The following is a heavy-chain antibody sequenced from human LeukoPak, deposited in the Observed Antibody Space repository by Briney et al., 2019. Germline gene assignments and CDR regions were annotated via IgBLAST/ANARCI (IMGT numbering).Heavy chain of an antibody. V-gene: IGHV3-21*01. CDR2: ITTSSSYI. CDR3: ARVVRGYNYGYLDY. J-gene: IGHJ4*02. Sequence: NPGGSLRLSCAASGFTFSSYSMSWVRQAPGKGLEWVSSITTSSSYIYYADSAKGRFTISRDNAKNSLYLQMNSLRAEDTAVYYCARVVRGYNYGYLDYWGQGTLVTVSS. D-gene: IGHD5-18*01. CDR1: GFTFSSYS.